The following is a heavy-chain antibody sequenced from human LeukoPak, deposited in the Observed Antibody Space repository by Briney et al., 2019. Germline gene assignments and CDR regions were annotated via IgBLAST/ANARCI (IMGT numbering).Heavy chain of an antibody. Sequence: GGSLRLSCAASGFNFDDYAMHWVRRAPGKGLEWVSGISWNSGNIAYADSVKGRFTISRDSAKTSLYLQINNLRAEDTALYYCAKAHDYGDYAGFDYWAQGTLVSVSS. CDR3: AKAHDYGDYAGFDY. CDR1: GFNFDDYA. CDR2: ISWNSGNI. D-gene: IGHD4-17*01. J-gene: IGHJ4*02. V-gene: IGHV3-9*01.